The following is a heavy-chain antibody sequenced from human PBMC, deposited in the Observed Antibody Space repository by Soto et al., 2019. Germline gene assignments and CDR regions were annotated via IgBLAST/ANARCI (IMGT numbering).Heavy chain of an antibody. CDR1: GGSISTSNYY. J-gene: IGHJ4*02. V-gene: IGHV4-39*01. CDR2: IYYNGRT. Sequence: SDTLSLTCSASGGSISTSNYYWGWIRQPPGKGLEWIANIYYNGRTYYNPSLKSRFTISVDTSKNQFSLKLSSVTAADTAVYYCARLFYDSSGFDYWGQGTLVT. D-gene: IGHD3-22*01. CDR3: ARLFYDSSGFDY.